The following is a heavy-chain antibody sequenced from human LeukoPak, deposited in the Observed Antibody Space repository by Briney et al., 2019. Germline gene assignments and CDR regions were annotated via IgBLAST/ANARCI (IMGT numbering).Heavy chain of an antibody. V-gene: IGHV4-34*01. CDR2: INHSGST. CDR1: GGSFSGYY. Sequence: SETLSLTCAVYGGSFSGYYWSWIRQPPGKGLEWIGEINHSGSTNYNPSLKSRVTISVDTSKNQFSLKLSSVTAADTAVYYCASSYCGGDCYSGGTFDYWGQGTLVTVSS. D-gene: IGHD2-21*01. CDR3: ASSYCGGDCYSGGTFDY. J-gene: IGHJ4*02.